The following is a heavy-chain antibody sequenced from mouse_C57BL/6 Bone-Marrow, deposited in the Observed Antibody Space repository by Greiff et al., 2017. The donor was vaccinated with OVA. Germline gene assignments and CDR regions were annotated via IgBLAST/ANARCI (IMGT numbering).Heavy chain of an antibody. CDR2: FYPGSGSI. Sequence: QVQLQQSGAELVKPGASVKLSCKASGYTFTEYTIHWVKQRSGQGFEWIGWFYPGSGSIKYNEKFKDKATLTADKSSSTVYMELSRLTSEDSAVYFCARHEDHRNYDYDGGAMDYWGQGTSVTVSS. D-gene: IGHD2-4*01. J-gene: IGHJ4*01. V-gene: IGHV1-62-2*01. CDR3: ARHEDHRNYDYDGGAMDY. CDR1: GYTFTEYT.